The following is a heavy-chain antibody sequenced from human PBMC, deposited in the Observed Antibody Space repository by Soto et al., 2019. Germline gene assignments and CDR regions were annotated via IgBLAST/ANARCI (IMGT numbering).Heavy chain of an antibody. CDR2: VYSGDIA. CDR1: AGSLTICGYL. Sequence: EPLQEPGPRLVRSSQTLSLLCTVSAGSLTICGYLWSWIRHFPGNGLERIGYVYSGDIAYYNPSLQFRVNISLDPSQKQFSLTLTSVTAPDTAIYFCARQVMTSVTSGWFDPCGQGTLLTVSS. V-gene: IGHV4-31*03. J-gene: IGHJ5*02. CDR3: ARQVMTSVTSGWFDP. D-gene: IGHD4-17*01.